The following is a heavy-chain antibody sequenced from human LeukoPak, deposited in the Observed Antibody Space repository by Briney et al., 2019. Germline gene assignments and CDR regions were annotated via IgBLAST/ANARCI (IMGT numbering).Heavy chain of an antibody. V-gene: IGHV4-59*01. J-gene: IGHJ6*03. Sequence: SETLSLTCTVSGGSISSYYWSWIRQPPGKGLEWIGYIYYSGSTNYNPSLKSRVTISVDTSKNQFSLKLSSVTAADTAVYYCARLAAAGTSDYYYYYMDVWAKGPRSPSP. CDR1: GGSISSYY. D-gene: IGHD6-13*01. CDR2: IYYSGST. CDR3: ARLAAAGTSDYYYYYMDV.